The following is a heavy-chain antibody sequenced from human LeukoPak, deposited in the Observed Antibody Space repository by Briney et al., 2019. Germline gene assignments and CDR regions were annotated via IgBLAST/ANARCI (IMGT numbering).Heavy chain of an antibody. D-gene: IGHD6-19*01. Sequence: GESLKISCQGSGYIFSNYWNGWVRPMPGKGLESMGFIFPVDSDTRYSPSFQGQVTMSVDRSISTAYLQWNNLKASDSAIYYCARRERYSSGWSFDYWGQGILVTVSS. J-gene: IGHJ4*02. CDR3: ARRERYSSGWSFDY. V-gene: IGHV5-51*01. CDR1: GYIFSNYW. CDR2: IFPVDSDT.